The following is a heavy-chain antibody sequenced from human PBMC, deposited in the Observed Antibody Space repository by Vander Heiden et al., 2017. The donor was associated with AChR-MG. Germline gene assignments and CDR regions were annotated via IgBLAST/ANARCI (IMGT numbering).Heavy chain of an antibody. CDR2: ISGSGGST. D-gene: IGHD2-2*02. CDR1: GFTFRSYA. V-gene: IGHV3-23*01. Sequence: EVQLLESGGGLVQPGGSLRLYCAASGFTFRSYAMRWGRQAPGKGLGGVSAISGSGGSTYYADSGKGRFTISRDNSKNTLYLQMNSLRAEDTAVYYCAKAGCSSTSCYTNYYYGMDVWGQGTTVTVSS. CDR3: AKAGCSSTSCYTNYYYGMDV. J-gene: IGHJ6*02.